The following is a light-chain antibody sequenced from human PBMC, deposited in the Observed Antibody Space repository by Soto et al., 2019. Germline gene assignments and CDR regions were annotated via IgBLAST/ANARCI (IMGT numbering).Light chain of an antibody. CDR3: QQYGSSRLT. J-gene: IGKJ4*01. Sequence: EIVLTQSPGTLSLSPGERATLSCRASQSVSSSYLAWYQQKPGQAPRLLIYGASSRATGIPDRFSGSGSGTDITLTISRLEPEDFAVYYCQQYGSSRLTFGGGTKVEIK. CDR2: GAS. CDR1: QSVSSSY. V-gene: IGKV3-20*01.